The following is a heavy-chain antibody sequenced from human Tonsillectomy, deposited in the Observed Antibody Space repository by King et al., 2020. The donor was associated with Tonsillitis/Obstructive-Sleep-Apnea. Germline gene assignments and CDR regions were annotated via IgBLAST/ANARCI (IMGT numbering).Heavy chain of an antibody. Sequence: VQLVQSGAEVKKPGASVKVSCKASGYTFTDHYLHWVRQAPGQGLEWMGRINPNTDDRNCAQKFHGRVTMTRDTSISTAYMEVSRLRSDDTAVYYCAREVTYYTSGALDYYYYMDVWGKGTTVTVSS. CDR3: AREVTYYTSGALDYYYYMDV. CDR1: GYTFTDHY. D-gene: IGHD2/OR15-2a*01. CDR2: INPNTDDR. V-gene: IGHV1-2*06. J-gene: IGHJ6*03.